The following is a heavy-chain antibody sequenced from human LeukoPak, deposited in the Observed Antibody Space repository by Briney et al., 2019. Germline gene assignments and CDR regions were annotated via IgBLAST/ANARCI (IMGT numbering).Heavy chain of an antibody. V-gene: IGHV3-48*01. CDR1: GFTFSSYS. CDR2: ISSSSSTI. CDR3: ARRGLFDY. J-gene: IGHJ4*02. Sequence: GGSLRLSCAASGFTFSSYSMNWVRQAPGKGLEWVSYISSSSSTIYYADSVKGRFTISRDNAKNSLYLQMNSLRAEDTVVYYCARRGLFDYWGQGTLVTVSS.